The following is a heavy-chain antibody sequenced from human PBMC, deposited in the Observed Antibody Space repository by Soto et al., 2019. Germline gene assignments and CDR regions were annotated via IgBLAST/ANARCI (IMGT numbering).Heavy chain of an antibody. V-gene: IGHV3-33*01. Sequence: QVQLVESGGGVVQPGRSLRLSCAASGFTFSSYGMHWVRQAPGKGLEWVAVIWYDGSNKYYADSVKGRFTISRDNSKNTLYLQMNSLRAEDTAVYYCARGLLQRGYSYGFDYWGQGTLVTVSS. D-gene: IGHD5-18*01. J-gene: IGHJ4*02. CDR3: ARGLLQRGYSYGFDY. CDR2: IWYDGSNK. CDR1: GFTFSSYG.